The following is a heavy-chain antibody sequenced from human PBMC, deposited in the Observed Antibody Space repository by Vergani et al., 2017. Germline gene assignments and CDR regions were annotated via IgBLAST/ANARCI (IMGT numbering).Heavy chain of an antibody. V-gene: IGHV3-33*01. CDR1: GFTFSAYG. CDR3: ARISGGSAPYLHY. D-gene: IGHD2-15*01. J-gene: IGHJ1*01. Sequence: QVQLVESGGGVVQPGTSLRLSCAASGFTFSAYGMHWVRQAPGKGLEWVAVSWYDGNNQYYADSVKGRFTISRDNAKTTLYLQMNSLRDEDRGVYYCARISGGSAPYLHYWGQGTLVTVAS. CDR2: SWYDGNNQ.